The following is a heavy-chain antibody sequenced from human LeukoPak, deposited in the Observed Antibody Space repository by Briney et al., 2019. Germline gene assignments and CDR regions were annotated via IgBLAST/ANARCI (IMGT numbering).Heavy chain of an antibody. D-gene: IGHD6-19*01. V-gene: IGHV3-9*01. CDR3: AKDEYSTGLDS. CDR2: ISWNSGSI. J-gene: IGHJ4*02. CDR1: GFTFDEYA. Sequence: GGSLRLSCAASGFTFDEYAMHWVRQAPGKGLEWVSGISWNSGSIDYADSVKGRFTISRDNAKNSLYLQMNSLRAEDTAFYYCAKDEYSTGLDSWGQGTLVTVSS.